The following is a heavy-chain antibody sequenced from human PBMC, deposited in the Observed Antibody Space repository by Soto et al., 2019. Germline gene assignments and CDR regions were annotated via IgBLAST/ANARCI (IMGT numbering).Heavy chain of an antibody. CDR3: ARQFYFGSGSYYNQPFDF. D-gene: IGHD3-10*01. J-gene: IGHJ4*02. V-gene: IGHV4-39*01. CDR1: GGSISSSSYY. CDR2: IYYSGNI. Sequence: SETLSLTCTVSGGSISSSSYYWGWIRQPPGKGLEWIGTIYYSGNIYYNPSLKSRVTISVDTAKNQFSLKLSSVTAADTAVYYCARQFYFGSGSYYNQPFDFWGQGTLVTVSS.